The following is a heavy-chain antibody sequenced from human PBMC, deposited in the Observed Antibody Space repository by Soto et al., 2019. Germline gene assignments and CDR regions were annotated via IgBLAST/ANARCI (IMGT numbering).Heavy chain of an antibody. D-gene: IGHD4-17*01. CDR1: GYTFTSYD. CDR2: MKPNSGNT. Sequence: QVQLVQSGAEVKKPGASVKVXCXAXGYTFTSYDINWVRQATGQGLEWMGWMKPNSGNTGYTQKFQGRVTMTRNTSISTAYMELSSLRSEDTAVYYCARQNDYGDYVSYFQHWGQGTLVTVSS. J-gene: IGHJ1*01. CDR3: ARQNDYGDYVSYFQH. V-gene: IGHV1-8*01.